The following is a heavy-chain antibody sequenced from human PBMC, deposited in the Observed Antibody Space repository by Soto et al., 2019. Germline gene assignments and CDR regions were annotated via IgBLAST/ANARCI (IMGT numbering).Heavy chain of an antibody. V-gene: IGHV1-8*01. J-gene: IGHJ4*02. CDR3: TITGLGLPNDY. CDR2: MNPNTGNT. CDR1: GYTFTNYD. Sequence: QVHLVQSGAEVKKPGASVKVSCKASGYTFTNYDINWVRQATGQGLEWVGWMNPNTGNTGSAQKFLGRVTMTWNTATSTAYMEISSLRSEDTAVYYCTITGLGLPNDYWGKGALVTVSS.